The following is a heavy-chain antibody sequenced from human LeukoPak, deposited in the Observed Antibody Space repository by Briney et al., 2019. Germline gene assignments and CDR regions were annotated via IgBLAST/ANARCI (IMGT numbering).Heavy chain of an antibody. J-gene: IGHJ4*02. V-gene: IGHV4-39*01. Sequence: SETLSLTCTVSGGSISSSSYYWGWIRQPPGKGLEWIGSIYSGSTYYNPSLKSRVTISVDTSKNQFSLKLSSVTAADTAVYYCASDDYNNYVGGPFDYWGQGTLVAVSS. CDR2: IYSGST. D-gene: IGHD4-11*01. CDR3: ASDDYNNYVGGPFDY. CDR1: GGSISSSSYY.